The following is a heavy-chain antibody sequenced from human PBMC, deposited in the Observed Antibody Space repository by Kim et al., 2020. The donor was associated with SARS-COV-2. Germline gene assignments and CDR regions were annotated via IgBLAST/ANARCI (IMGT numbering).Heavy chain of an antibody. CDR1: GFTFSIYW. D-gene: IGHD3-22*01. V-gene: IGHV3-7*01. Sequence: GWSLRLSCAASGFTFSIYWMNWVRQAPGKGLEWVANIKPDGSEKEYVDSVKGRCSISRDNAKKSLYLQMNSLRAEDTAVYYCARSSWNYDSSGYSPYGMDVWGQGTTVTVSS. CDR3: ARSSWNYDSSGYSPYGMDV. CDR2: IKPDGSEK. J-gene: IGHJ6*02.